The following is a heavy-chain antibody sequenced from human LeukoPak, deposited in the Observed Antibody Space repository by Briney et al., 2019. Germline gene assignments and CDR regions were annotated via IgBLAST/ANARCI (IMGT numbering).Heavy chain of an antibody. CDR2: INHSGST. CDR3: ARMGLHAGYSSGWLVYCTTPDFCTKDY. CDR1: GGSISSYY. D-gene: IGHD6-19*01. Sequence: PSETLSLTCTVSGGSISSYYWSWIRQPPGKGLEWIGEINHSGSTNYNPSLKSRVTISVDTSKNQFSLKLSSVTAADTAVYYCARMGLHAGYSSGWLVYCTTPDFCTKDYWGQGTLVTVSS. V-gene: IGHV4-34*01. J-gene: IGHJ4*02.